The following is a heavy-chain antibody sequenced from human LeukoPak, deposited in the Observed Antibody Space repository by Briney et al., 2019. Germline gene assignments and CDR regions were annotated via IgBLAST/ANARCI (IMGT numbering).Heavy chain of an antibody. CDR1: GGTFSSYA. Sequence: ASVKVSCKASGGTFSSYAMSWVRQAPGKGLEWVSAISGSGGSTYYADSVKGRFTISRDNSKNTLYLQMNSLRAEDTAVYYCAKDQYYDILTGLDAFDIWGQGTMVTVSS. D-gene: IGHD3-9*01. V-gene: IGHV3-23*01. CDR3: AKDQYYDILTGLDAFDI. J-gene: IGHJ3*02. CDR2: ISGSGGST.